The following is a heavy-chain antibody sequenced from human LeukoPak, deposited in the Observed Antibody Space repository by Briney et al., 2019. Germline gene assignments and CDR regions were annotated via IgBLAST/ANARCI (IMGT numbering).Heavy chain of an antibody. Sequence: PSETLSLTCTVSGGSISSGDYYWSWIRQPPGKGLEWIGYIYYSGSTYYNPSLKSRVTISVDTSKNQFSLKLSSVTAADTAVYYCASSMVRGVIFDCWGQGTLVTVSS. CDR3: ASSMVRGVIFDC. CDR2: IYYSGST. V-gene: IGHV4-30-4*01. J-gene: IGHJ4*02. CDR1: GGSISSGDYY. D-gene: IGHD3-10*01.